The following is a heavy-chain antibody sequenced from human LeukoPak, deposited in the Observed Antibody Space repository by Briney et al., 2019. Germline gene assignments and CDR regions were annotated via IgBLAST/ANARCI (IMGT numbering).Heavy chain of an antibody. D-gene: IGHD3-10*01. CDR3: ARGRSCRATIFGVDISAYGSGSYRFDY. Sequence: GASVKVSCKASGYTFTSYDINWVRQATGQGLELMGWMNPNSGNTGYAQKFQGRVTMTRNTSISTAYMELSSLRSEDTAVYYCARGRSCRATIFGVDISAYGSGSYRFDYWGQGTLVTVSS. CDR2: MNPNSGNT. V-gene: IGHV1-8*01. CDR1: GYTFTSYD. J-gene: IGHJ4*02.